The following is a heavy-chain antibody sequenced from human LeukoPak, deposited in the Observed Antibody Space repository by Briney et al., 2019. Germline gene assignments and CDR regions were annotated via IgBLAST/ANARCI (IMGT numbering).Heavy chain of an antibody. J-gene: IGHJ6*03. Sequence: SETLSLTCAVYGGSFSGYYWSWIRQPPGKGLEWIGEINHSGSTNYNPSLKSRVTISVDTSKNQFSLKLSSVTAADTAVYYCARDRAGGSGRYYYYYMDVWGKGTTVTISS. CDR1: GGSFSGYY. CDR2: INHSGST. D-gene: IGHD3-10*01. V-gene: IGHV4-34*01. CDR3: ARDRAGGSGRYYYYYMDV.